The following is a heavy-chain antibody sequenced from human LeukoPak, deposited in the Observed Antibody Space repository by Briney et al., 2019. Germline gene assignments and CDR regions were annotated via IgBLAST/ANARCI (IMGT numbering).Heavy chain of an antibody. Sequence: ASVKVSCKASGYTFTGYYMHWVRQAPGQGLEWMGWINPNSGGTNYAQKFQGRVTMTRDTSTSTAYMELSRLRSDDTAVYYCARVVSGSYYRGYFDYWGQGTLVTVSS. CDR2: INPNSGGT. CDR3: ARVVSGSYYRGYFDY. D-gene: IGHD1-26*01. J-gene: IGHJ4*02. V-gene: IGHV1-2*02. CDR1: GYTFTGYY.